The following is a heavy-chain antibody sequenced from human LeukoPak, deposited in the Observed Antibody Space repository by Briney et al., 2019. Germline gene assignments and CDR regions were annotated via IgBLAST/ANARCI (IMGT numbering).Heavy chain of an antibody. CDR1: GYTFTSYD. CDR3: ARVDTAMVTLRNAFDI. V-gene: IGHV1-8*01. J-gene: IGHJ3*02. D-gene: IGHD5-18*01. Sequence: ASVKVSCKASGYTFTSYDINWVRQATGQGLEWMGWMNPNSGNTGYAQKFQGRVTMTRNTSISTAYMELSSLRSEDTAVYYCARVDTAMVTLRNAFDIWGQGTMVTVSS. CDR2: MNPNSGNT.